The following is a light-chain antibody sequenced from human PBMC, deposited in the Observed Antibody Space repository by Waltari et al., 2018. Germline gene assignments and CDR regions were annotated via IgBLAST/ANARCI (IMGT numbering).Light chain of an antibody. V-gene: IGKV1-39*01. Sequence: DIQMTQSPSSLSASVGDRVSITCRTSQTISSYLNWYKQKPGKAPKLLIYAASSLQSGVPSRFSGSGSGTDFPLTISSLQSEDFVTYYCQQTYSTPRTFGQGTKVEVK. CDR2: AAS. CDR3: QQTYSTPRT. CDR1: QTISSY. J-gene: IGKJ1*01.